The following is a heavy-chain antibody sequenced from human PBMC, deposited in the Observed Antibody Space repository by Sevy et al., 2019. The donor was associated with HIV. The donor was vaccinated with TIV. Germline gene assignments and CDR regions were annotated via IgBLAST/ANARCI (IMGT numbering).Heavy chain of an antibody. Sequence: GGSLRLSCAASGFTFSSYSMNWVRQAQGKGLEWVSSISSSSSYIYYAASVKGRFTISRDNAKNSLYLQMNSLRAEDTAVYYCARVRTAFDIWGQGTMVTVSS. CDR1: GFTFSSYS. CDR3: ARVRTAFDI. CDR2: ISSSSSYI. V-gene: IGHV3-21*01. J-gene: IGHJ3*02. D-gene: IGHD3-16*01.